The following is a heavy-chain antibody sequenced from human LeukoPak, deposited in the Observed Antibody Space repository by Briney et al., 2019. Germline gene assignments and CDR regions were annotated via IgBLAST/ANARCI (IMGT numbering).Heavy chain of an antibody. CDR3: AKDLGGYCSGGSCYSESDWFDP. V-gene: IGHV3-23*01. CDR1: GFTFSSYA. CDR2: ISGSGGST. J-gene: IGHJ5*02. D-gene: IGHD2-15*01. Sequence: GGSLRLSCAASGFTFSSYAMSWVRQAPGKWLEWVSAISGSGGSTYYADSVKGRFTISRDNSKNTLYLQMNSLRAEDTAVYYCAKDLGGYCSGGSCYSESDWFDPWGQGTLVTVSS.